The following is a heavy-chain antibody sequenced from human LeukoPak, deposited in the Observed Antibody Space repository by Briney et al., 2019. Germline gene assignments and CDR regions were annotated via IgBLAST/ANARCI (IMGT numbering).Heavy chain of an antibody. V-gene: IGHV4-61*02. Sequence: PSETLSLTCTVSGGSISSGSYYWSWIRQPAGKGLEWIGRIYTSGSTYYNPSLKSRVTISVDTSKNQFSLKLSSVTAADTAVYYCARSYTWYYLDYWGQGTLVTVSS. CDR3: ARSYTWYYLDY. J-gene: IGHJ4*02. CDR1: GGSISSGSYY. CDR2: IYTSGST. D-gene: IGHD2-2*02.